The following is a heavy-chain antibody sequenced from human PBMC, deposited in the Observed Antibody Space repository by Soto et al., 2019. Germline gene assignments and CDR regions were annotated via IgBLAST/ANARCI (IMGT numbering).Heavy chain of an antibody. CDR1: GLTFGSRA. CDR3: VRGSKDSYPGSGIADF. D-gene: IGHD3-10*01. V-gene: IGHV3-23*01. J-gene: IGHJ4*02. CDR2: ITDTGGDA. Sequence: PGGSLRLSCVASGLTFGSRAMSWVRQSPGEGLEWVSTITDTGGDAKYADSVRGRFAISRDNSKNTLYLQMSALRAEDSAIYFCVRGSKDSYPGSGIADFWGWGTLVTAPQ.